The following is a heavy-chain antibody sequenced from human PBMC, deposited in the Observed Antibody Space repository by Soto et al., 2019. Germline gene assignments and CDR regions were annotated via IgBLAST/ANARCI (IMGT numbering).Heavy chain of an antibody. V-gene: IGHV1-69*01. CDR3: EAEITFGKLSVV. CDR1: GDTDTNYV. D-gene: IGHD3-16*02. CDR2: IFPKFGTT. Sequence: QVQLVQSGAEVKKPGSSVKVSCKASGDTDTNYVISWVRQAPGQGLEWMGGIFPKFGTTYSAQKLQDRLTITADESTSTVYMKLSSLRLDDTAVYYCEAEITFGKLSVVWGQGTTVTVSS. J-gene: IGHJ6*02.